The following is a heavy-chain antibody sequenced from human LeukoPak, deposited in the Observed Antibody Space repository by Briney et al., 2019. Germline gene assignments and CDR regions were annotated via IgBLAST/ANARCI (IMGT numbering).Heavy chain of an antibody. CDR2: MNQDGSER. D-gene: IGHD3-16*02. V-gene: IGHV3-7*01. CDR1: GFTFSRFW. CDR3: ASGSYRENFDY. Sequence: PGGSLRLSCAASGFTFSRFWMSWVRQAQQKGLEWVATMNQDGSERYYVDSVKGRCTISRDNAKNSLYLQISNLRVEDTAVYYCASGSYRENFDYWGQGILVTVSS. J-gene: IGHJ4*02.